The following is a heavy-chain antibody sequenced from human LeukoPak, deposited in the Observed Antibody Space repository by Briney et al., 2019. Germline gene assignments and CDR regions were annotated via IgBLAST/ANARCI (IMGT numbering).Heavy chain of an antibody. CDR2: IYYSGST. D-gene: IGHD6-19*01. Sequence: NPSQTLSLTCTVSGGSISSGGYYWSSIRQHPGKGLEWIGYIYYSGSTPYNPSLKSRVPISGATSKNQFSLKLSSVTAADTAVYYCARISAGDLAFDYWGQGTLVTVSS. CDR1: GGSISSGGYY. CDR3: ARISAGDLAFDY. J-gene: IGHJ4*02. V-gene: IGHV4-31*03.